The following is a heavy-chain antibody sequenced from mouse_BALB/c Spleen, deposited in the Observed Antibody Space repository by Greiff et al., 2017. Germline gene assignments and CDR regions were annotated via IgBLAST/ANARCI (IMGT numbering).Heavy chain of an antibody. V-gene: IGHV1-20*02. CDR3: TRQHYGRSNGYAMDY. CDR1: GYSFTGYF. CDR2: INPYNGDT. Sequence: VQLQQSGPELVKPGASVKISCKVSGYSFTGYFMNWVMQSHGKSLEWIGRINPYNGDTFYNQKFKGKATLIVDKSSSTAHIELRSLASEDSAVYYCTRQHYGRSNGYAMDYWGQGTSVTVSS. J-gene: IGHJ4*01. D-gene: IGHD1-1*01.